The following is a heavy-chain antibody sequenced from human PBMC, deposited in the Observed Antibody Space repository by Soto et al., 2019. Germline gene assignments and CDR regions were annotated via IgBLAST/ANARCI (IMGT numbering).Heavy chain of an antibody. Sequence: QVQLVESGGGVVQPGRSLRLSCAASGFTFSSYGMHWVRQAPGKGLEWVAVISYDGSNKYYADSVKGRFPISRDNSKTTLYLQMNSLRAEDTAVYYCAKRGDYGDPFDYWGQGTLVTVSS. CDR2: ISYDGSNK. J-gene: IGHJ4*02. V-gene: IGHV3-30*18. CDR1: GFTFSSYG. D-gene: IGHD4-17*01. CDR3: AKRGDYGDPFDY.